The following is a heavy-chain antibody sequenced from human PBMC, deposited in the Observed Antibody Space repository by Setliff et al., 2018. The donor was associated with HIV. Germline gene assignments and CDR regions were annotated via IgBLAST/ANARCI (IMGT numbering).Heavy chain of an antibody. CDR3: ARGYSSGWVDH. CDR1: GGSFTGYF. Sequence: SETLSLTCAVYGGSFTGYFWTWIRQPPGKGLEWIGEINHSGKSKYNTSLKSRVSISVDTSKNQFYLSLTSMTAADTAVYYCARGYSSGWVDHWGQGTLVTVSS. J-gene: IGHJ4*02. CDR2: INHSGKS. V-gene: IGHV4-34*01. D-gene: IGHD6-19*01.